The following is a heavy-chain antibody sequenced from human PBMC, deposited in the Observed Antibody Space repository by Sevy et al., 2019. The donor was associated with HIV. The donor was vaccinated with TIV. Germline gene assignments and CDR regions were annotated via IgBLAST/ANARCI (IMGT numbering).Heavy chain of an antibody. CDR2: ISTGGGFT. J-gene: IGHJ4*02. CDR1: GFTFNSYA. D-gene: IGHD3-10*01. V-gene: IGHV3-23*01. Sequence: GGSLRLSCATSGFTFNSYAMSWVRQAPGKGLEWVSTISTGGGFTYYADSVKGRFSISRDNFNNTLFLQMNSLRADYTAMYYCAKDFLSPNYYGTQFDFWGQGTVVSVSS. CDR3: AKDFLSPNYYGTQFDF.